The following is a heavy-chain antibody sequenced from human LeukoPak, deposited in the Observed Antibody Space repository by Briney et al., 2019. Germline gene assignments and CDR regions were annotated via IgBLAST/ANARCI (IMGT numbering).Heavy chain of an antibody. Sequence: GASVKVSCKASGGTFTSYAISWVRQAPGQGLEWMGRIIPILGIANYAQKFQGRVTITADKSTSTAYMELSSLRSEDTAVYYCARVLRGFDPWGQGTLVTVSS. CDR1: GGTFTSYA. CDR3: ARVLRGFDP. V-gene: IGHV1-69*04. J-gene: IGHJ5*02. CDR2: IIPILGIA.